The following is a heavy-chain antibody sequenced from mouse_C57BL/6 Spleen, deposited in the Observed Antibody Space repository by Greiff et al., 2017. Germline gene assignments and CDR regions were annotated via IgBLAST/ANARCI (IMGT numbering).Heavy chain of an antibody. D-gene: IGHD3-1*01. J-gene: IGHJ3*01. CDR3: AREDCFGRFAD. V-gene: IGHV1-59*01. CDR1: GYTFTSYW. CDR2: IDPSDSYT. Sequence: QVQLQQPGAELVRPGTSVKLSCKASGYTFTSYWMHWVKQRPGQGLEWIGVIDPSDSYTNYNQKFKGKATLTVDTSSSTAYMQLSSLPSEDSAVYYCAREDCFGRFADGGQGTLVTVA.